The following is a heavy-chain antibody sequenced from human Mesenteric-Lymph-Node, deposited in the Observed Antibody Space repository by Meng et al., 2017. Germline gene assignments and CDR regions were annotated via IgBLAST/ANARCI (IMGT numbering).Heavy chain of an antibody. D-gene: IGHD1-26*01. V-gene: IGHV3-74*01. J-gene: IGHJ3*02. CDR3: AKSGDPGAFDI. CDR2: INSDGSST. Sequence: GGSLRLSCAASGFTFDDYGMSWVRQAPGKGLEWVSRINSDGSSTSYADSVKGRFTISRDNAKNTLYLQMNSLRAEDTAVYYCAKSGDPGAFDIWGQGTMVTVSS. CDR1: GFTFDDYG.